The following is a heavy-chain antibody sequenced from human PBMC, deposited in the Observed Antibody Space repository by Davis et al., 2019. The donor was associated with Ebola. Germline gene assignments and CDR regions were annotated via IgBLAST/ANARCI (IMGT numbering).Heavy chain of an antibody. CDR1: GFTFSSYW. D-gene: IGHD2-15*01. V-gene: IGHV4-34*01. J-gene: IGHJ4*02. CDR3: ARGFAESAGSFSGFDY. CDR2: INHSGST. Sequence: GSLRLTCAASGFTFSSYWMYWIRQPPGKGLEWIGEINHSGSTNYNPSLKSRVTISVDTSKNQFSLKLSSVTAADTAVYYCARGFAESAGSFSGFDYWGQGTLVTVSS.